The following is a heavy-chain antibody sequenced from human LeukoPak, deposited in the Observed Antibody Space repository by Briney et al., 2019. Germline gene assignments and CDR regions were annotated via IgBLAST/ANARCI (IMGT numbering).Heavy chain of an antibody. J-gene: IGHJ4*02. V-gene: IGHV3-7*01. CDR1: GFTLRTSW. CDR3: AKDGGGPLD. Sequence: PGGSLRLYCAASGFTLRTSWMSWVRQAPGKGLEWVGNIKQDGSEKNYVDSVKGRFTISRDNAKNSLYLQMNSLRADDTAVYYCAKDGGGPLDWGQGTLVTVSS. D-gene: IGHD3-10*01. CDR2: IKQDGSEK.